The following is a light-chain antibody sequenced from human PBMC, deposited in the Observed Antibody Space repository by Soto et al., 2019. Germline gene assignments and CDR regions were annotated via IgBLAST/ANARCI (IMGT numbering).Light chain of an antibody. Sequence: EIVMTQSPATVSVSPGERVTLSCRASQSVNNYLAWYQQKPGQAPRLLVYRIYYRATGVPARFSGSGSGTEFTLTISILQSEDSAVYYCQQHNNWPLTFGGGTKVEIK. CDR2: RIY. J-gene: IGKJ4*01. CDR1: QSVNNY. CDR3: QQHNNWPLT. V-gene: IGKV3-15*01.